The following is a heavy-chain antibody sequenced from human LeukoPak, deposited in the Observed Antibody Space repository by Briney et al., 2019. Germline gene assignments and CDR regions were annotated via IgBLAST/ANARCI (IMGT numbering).Heavy chain of an antibody. CDR1: GGTFSSYA. J-gene: IGHJ6*02. D-gene: IGHD1-1*01. CDR3: AREVERPYYYYYGMDV. V-gene: IGHV1-69*04. CDR2: IIPILGIA. Sequence: GSSVKVSCKASGGTFSSYAISWVRQAPGQGLEWMGRIIPILGIANYAQKFQGRVMITADKSTSTAYMELSSLRSEDTAVYYCAREVERPYYYYYGMDVWGQGTTVTVSS.